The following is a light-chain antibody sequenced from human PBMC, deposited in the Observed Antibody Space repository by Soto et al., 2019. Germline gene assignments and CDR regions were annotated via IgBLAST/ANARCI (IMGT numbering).Light chain of an antibody. V-gene: IGLV2-11*01. CDR1: SSDVGGYNY. Sequence: QSVLTQPRSVSGSPGQSVTISCTGTSSDVGGYNYVSWYQQYPGKAPKLMIYEVSKRPSRVPDRFSGSKSGNTAFLTISGVQAEDEADYYCCSYAGRPYVFGTGTKVTVL. J-gene: IGLJ1*01. CDR3: CSYAGRPYV. CDR2: EVS.